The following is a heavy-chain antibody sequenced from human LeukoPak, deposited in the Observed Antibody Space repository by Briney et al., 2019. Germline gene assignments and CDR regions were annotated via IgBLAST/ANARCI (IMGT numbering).Heavy chain of an antibody. D-gene: IGHD6-13*01. CDR2: IYYSGST. Sequence: PSETLSLTCAVYGGSFSGYYWSWIRQPPGKGLEWIGYIYYSGSTNYNPSLKSRVTISVDTSKSQFSLKLSSVTAADTAVYYCARDVAAAGTPNYYYYYGMDVWGQGTTVTVSS. J-gene: IGHJ6*02. CDR3: ARDVAAAGTPNYYYYYGMDV. V-gene: IGHV4-59*01. CDR1: GGSFSGYY.